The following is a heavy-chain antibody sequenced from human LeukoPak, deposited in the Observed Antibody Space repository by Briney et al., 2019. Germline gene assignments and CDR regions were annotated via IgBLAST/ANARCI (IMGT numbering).Heavy chain of an antibody. CDR1: GFTFSNYA. Sequence: GGSLRLSCAASGFTFSNYAMNWVRQAPGKGLDWVSSITAGGSFKYYADSVKGRFTISRDNAKNSLYLQMNSLRAEDTAVYYCARDFGYCSSTSCYNYYYYMDVWGKGTTVTVSS. D-gene: IGHD2-2*02. J-gene: IGHJ6*03. CDR2: ITAGGSFK. CDR3: ARDFGYCSSTSCYNYYYYMDV. V-gene: IGHV3-21*01.